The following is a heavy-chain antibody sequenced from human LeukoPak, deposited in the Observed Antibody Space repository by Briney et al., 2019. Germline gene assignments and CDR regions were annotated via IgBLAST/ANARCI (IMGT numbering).Heavy chain of an antibody. CDR2: ISGSGGST. CDR1: GFTFSSYA. CDR3: AKWGDYDILTGYYDSDY. V-gene: IGHV3-23*01. J-gene: IGHJ4*02. D-gene: IGHD3-9*01. Sequence: GGSLRLSCAASGFTFSSYAMSWVRQAPGKGLEWVSAISGSGGSTYYADSVKGRFTISRDNSKNTLYLQLNRLRAEDTAVYYCAKWGDYDILTGYYDSDYWGQGTLVTVSS.